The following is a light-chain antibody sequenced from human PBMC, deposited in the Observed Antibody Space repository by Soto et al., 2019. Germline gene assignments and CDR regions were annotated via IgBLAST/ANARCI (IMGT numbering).Light chain of an antibody. CDR3: SSYTSSSTYV. J-gene: IGLJ1*01. CDR1: SSDVGGYIY. V-gene: IGLV2-14*01. Sequence: QSALTQPASVSGSPGQSITISCTGTSSDVGGYIYVSWYQQHPGKAPKLMIYEVSNRPSGVSNRFSGSKSGNTASLTISGLQAEDEADDYCSSYTSSSTYVFGTGTKVTVL. CDR2: EVS.